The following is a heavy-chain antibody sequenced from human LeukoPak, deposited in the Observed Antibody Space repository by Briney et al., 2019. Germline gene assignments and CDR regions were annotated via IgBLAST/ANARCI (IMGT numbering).Heavy chain of an antibody. CDR2: ISGSGGST. V-gene: IGHV3-23*01. D-gene: IGHD4-17*01. CDR3: AKDYGDYFAFDI. CDR1: GFTFSSYA. J-gene: IGHJ3*02. Sequence: PGGSLRLSCAASGFTFSSYAMSWVRQAPGKGLEWVSAISGSGGSTYYADSVKGRFTISRDNSKNTLYLQMNSLRAEDTAVYCCAKDYGDYFAFDIWGQGTMVTVSS.